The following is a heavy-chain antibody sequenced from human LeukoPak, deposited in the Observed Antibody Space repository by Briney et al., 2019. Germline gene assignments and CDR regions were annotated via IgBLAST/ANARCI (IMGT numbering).Heavy chain of an antibody. D-gene: IGHD2-15*01. Sequence: ASVKVSCKASGYTFTSYGISWVRQAPGQGLEWRGWISAYNGNTNYAQKLQGRVTMTTDTSTSTAYMELRSLRSDDTAVYYCARDWYCSGGSCYSLIYNYYYGMDVWGQGTAVSVSS. CDR2: ISAYNGNT. V-gene: IGHV1-18*01. CDR3: ARDWYCSGGSCYSLIYNYYYGMDV. J-gene: IGHJ6*02. CDR1: GYTFTSYG.